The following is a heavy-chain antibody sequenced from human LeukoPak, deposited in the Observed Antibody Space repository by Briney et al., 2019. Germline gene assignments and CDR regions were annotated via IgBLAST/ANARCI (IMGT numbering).Heavy chain of an antibody. Sequence: PGGSLRLSCAASGLTINNYDLHWVRQAPGKGLEWVSSVSGRGSYTYYADLVKGRFSVSRDNAKNSLYLQMDSLRVEDTALYYCTKDKGRLWSGHDFWGQGTVVTVSS. CDR3: TKDKGRLWSGHDF. J-gene: IGHJ4*02. D-gene: IGHD3-3*01. V-gene: IGHV3-21*04. CDR2: VSGRGSYT. CDR1: GLTINNYD.